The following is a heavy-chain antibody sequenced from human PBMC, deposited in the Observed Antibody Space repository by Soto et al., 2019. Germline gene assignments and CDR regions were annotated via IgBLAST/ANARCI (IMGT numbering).Heavy chain of an antibody. J-gene: IGHJ5*02. Sequence: SVKVSCKASGGTFSSYAISWVRQAPGQGLEWMGGIIPIFGTAKYSPKFQGRVTITRDTSASTAYMELSSLRSEDTAVYYCVGRHVSATGIDWFDPWGQGTLVTVSS. CDR1: GGTFSSYA. CDR2: IIPIFGTA. CDR3: VGRHVSATGIDWFDP. D-gene: IGHD6-13*01. V-gene: IGHV1-69*05.